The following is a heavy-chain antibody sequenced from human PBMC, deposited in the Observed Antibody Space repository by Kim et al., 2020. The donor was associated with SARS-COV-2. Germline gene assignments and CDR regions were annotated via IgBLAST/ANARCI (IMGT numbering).Heavy chain of an antibody. D-gene: IGHD5-12*01. J-gene: IGHJ6*02. CDR3: VGATIRYYYYGMDV. V-gene: IGHV1-24*01. Sequence: ASVKVSCKVSGYTLTELSMHWVRQAPGKGLEWMGGFDPEDGDTIYAQKFQGRVTMTEDTSTDTAYMELSSLRSEDTAVYYCVGATIRYYYYGMDVWGLGTTVTVSS. CDR2: FDPEDGDT. CDR1: GYTLTELS.